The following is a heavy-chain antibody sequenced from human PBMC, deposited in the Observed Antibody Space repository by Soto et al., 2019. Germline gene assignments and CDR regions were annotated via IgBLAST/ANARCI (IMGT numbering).Heavy chain of an antibody. J-gene: IGHJ4*02. D-gene: IGHD6-19*01. V-gene: IGHV1-18*01. CDR1: GYTFTSYG. Sequence: QVQLVQSGAEVKKPGASVKVSCKASGYTFTSYGISWVRQAPVQWLEWMGWISGYNGKTNYAQKVQGRVTMTTDTSTSTAYMELRSLRSDDTAVYYCARDRSSSYWYYFLDYWGQGTLVTVSS. CDR2: ISGYNGKT. CDR3: ARDRSSSYWYYFLDY.